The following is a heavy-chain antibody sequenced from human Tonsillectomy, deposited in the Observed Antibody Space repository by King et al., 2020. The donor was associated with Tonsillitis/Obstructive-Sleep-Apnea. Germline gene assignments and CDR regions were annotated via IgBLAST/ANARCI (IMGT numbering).Heavy chain of an antibody. Sequence: LQLQESGPGLVKPSETLSLTCTVSGGSIRSSTYYWGWIRQPPGKGLDWFGRIYYSGSTYYNPSLKSRVTISVDTSKNHFSLKLTSVTAADTAIYYCARLYGGIHPPDYWGQGTLVTVSS. CDR3: ARLYGGIHPPDY. CDR1: GGSIRSSTYY. J-gene: IGHJ4*02. V-gene: IGHV4-39*02. CDR2: IYYSGST. D-gene: IGHD4-23*01.